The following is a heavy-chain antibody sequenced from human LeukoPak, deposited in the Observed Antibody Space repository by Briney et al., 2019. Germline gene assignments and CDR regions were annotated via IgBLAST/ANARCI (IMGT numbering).Heavy chain of an antibody. J-gene: IGHJ4*02. V-gene: IGHV4-59*01. CDR1: GGSISSYY. CDR3: ARNLRGSSWVFDY. CDR2: IYYSGST. D-gene: IGHD6-13*01. Sequence: SETLSLTCTVSGGSISSYYWSWIRQPPGKGLEWIGYIYYSGSTNYNPSLKSRVTISVDTSKNQFSLKLSSVTAADTAVYYCARNLRGSSWVFDYWGQGTLVTVSS.